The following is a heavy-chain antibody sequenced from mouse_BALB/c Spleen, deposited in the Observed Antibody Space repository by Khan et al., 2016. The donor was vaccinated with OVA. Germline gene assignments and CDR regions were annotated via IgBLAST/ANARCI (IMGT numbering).Heavy chain of an antibody. CDR3: ARRGYDYGRGALFAY. Sequence: QVQLKESGPGLVQPSQSLSITCTVSGFSLTNYSVHWVRQSPGKGLEWLGVIWSAGSTDYNAAFISRLTIRKDNSRSQVFFTMNSLQPNDTAIYXWARRGYDYGRGALFAYWGQGTLVTVSA. D-gene: IGHD2-4*01. CDR1: GFSLTNYS. CDR2: IWSAGST. V-gene: IGHV2-2*02. J-gene: IGHJ3*01.